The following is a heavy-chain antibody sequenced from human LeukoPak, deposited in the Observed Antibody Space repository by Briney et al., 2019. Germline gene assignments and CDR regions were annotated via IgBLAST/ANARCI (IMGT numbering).Heavy chain of an antibody. J-gene: IGHJ4*02. D-gene: IGHD2-2*01. CDR2: INHSGST. V-gene: IGHV4-34*01. CDR1: GLSFSGYY. CDR3: ARAPNCSSTSCYRRFFDY. Sequence: TSETLSLTCAVYGLSFSGYYWSWIRQPPGKGLEWIGEINHSGSTTYNPSPKKRVSITSRASKNQIPYMLSSMPTADTALVYCARAPNCSSTSCYRRFFDYWGQGTLVTVSS.